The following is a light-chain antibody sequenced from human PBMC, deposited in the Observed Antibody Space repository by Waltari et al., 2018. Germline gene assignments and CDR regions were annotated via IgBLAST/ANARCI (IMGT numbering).Light chain of an antibody. V-gene: IGKV3-20*01. J-gene: IGKJ2*01. CDR1: QSVSSSY. CDR2: AAS. Sequence: EIVLTQSPGTLSLSPGERATLSCRAGQSVSSSYLAWYQQKPGQAPRLLIYAASSRATGIPDRFSGGGSGTDFTLTISRLEPEDFAVYYCQQYGSTPPTFGHGTKLEIK. CDR3: QQYGSTPPT.